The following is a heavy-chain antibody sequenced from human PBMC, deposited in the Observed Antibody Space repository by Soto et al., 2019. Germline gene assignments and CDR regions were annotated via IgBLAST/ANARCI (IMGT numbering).Heavy chain of an antibody. V-gene: IGHV1-3*01. CDR1: GYTFTSYA. Sequence: ASVKVSCKASGYTFTSYAMHWVRQAPEQRLEWMGWINAGNGNTKYSQKFQGRVTITRDTSASTAYMELSSLRSEDTAVYHCAVGDNWNRGNYYYYYMDVWGKGTTVTVSS. D-gene: IGHD1-20*01. CDR2: INAGNGNT. J-gene: IGHJ6*03. CDR3: AVGDNWNRGNYYYYYMDV.